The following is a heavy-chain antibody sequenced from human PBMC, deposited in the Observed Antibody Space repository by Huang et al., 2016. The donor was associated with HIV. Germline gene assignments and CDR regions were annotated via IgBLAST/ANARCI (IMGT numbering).Heavy chain of an antibody. V-gene: IGHV3-30-3*01. CDR2: ISNDGNKM. J-gene: IGHJ4*02. CDR1: GFAFSSFA. CDR3: ARGGILGTSWYRPFDY. D-gene: IGHD6-13*01. Sequence: QVQLGESGGGVVQPEKSLRLSCAASGFAFSSFALNWVRQAPGKGPEWVAVISNDGNKMYYSDTVKGRFISSRDKSKNTLYLQMNSLRGEDTAIYYCARGGILGTSWYRPFDYWGQGTLVTVSS.